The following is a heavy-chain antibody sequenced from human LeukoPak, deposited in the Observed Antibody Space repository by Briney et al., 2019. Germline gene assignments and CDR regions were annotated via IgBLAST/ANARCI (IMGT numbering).Heavy chain of an antibody. J-gene: IGHJ4*02. CDR3: AKSQRRLALDY. CDR2: ISYDGSNK. D-gene: IGHD6-19*01. V-gene: IGHV3-30*18. Sequence: PGGSLRLSCAASGFTFSSYGMHWVRQAPGKGLEWVAVISYDGSNKYYADSVKGRFTISRDNSKNTLYLQMNSLRAEDTAVYYCAKSQRRLALDYWGQGTLVTVSS. CDR1: GFTFSSYG.